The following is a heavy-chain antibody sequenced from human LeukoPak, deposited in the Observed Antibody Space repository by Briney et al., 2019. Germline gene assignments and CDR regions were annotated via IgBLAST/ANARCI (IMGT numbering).Heavy chain of an antibody. CDR1: GFTLSDHW. CDR2: VNRDGSET. J-gene: IGHJ6*02. V-gene: IGHV3-7*03. CDR3: ARNNGMDV. Sequence: GGSLRLSCAASGFTLSDHWMTWVRQVPGRGPEWVANVNRDGSETYYLDSVKGRFTISKDNAKNSLYLQMNSLRAEDTALYHCARNNGMDVWGQGTTVIVSS.